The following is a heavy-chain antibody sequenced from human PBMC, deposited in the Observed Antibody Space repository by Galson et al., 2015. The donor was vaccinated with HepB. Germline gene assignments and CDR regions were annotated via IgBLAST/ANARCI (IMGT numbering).Heavy chain of an antibody. V-gene: IGHV3-30*18. D-gene: IGHD3-10*01. J-gene: IGHJ6*02. Sequence: SLRLSCAASGFTFSNYAMHWVRQVPGKGLEWVAIISYNGSSQYYADSLKGRFTISRDNSKNTLSLQMNSLTAEDTAVYYCAKAVQGQKVLWFGDLRCLDGMDVWGQGTTVTVSS. CDR3: AKAVQGQKVLWFGDLRCLDGMDV. CDR2: ISYNGSSQ. CDR1: GFTFSNYA.